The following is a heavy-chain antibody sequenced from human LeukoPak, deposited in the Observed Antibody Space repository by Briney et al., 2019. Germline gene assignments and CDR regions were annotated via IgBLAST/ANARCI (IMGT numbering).Heavy chain of an antibody. J-gene: IGHJ4*02. CDR1: GGSISSYY. CDR2: IYYSGST. D-gene: IGHD3-9*01. V-gene: IGHV4-59*01. CDR3: ARVRARYFDWLLYQEFDY. Sequence: SETLSLTCTVSGGSISSYYWSWIRQPPGKGLEWIGYIYYSGSTNYNPSLKSRVTVSVDTSKNQFSLKLSSVTAADTAVYYCARVRARYFDWLLYQEFDYWGQGTLVTVSS.